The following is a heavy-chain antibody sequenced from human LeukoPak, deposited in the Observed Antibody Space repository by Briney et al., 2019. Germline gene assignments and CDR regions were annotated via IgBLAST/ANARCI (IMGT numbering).Heavy chain of an antibody. Sequence: PGGSLRLSCAASGFTFDDYAMHWVRQAPGKGLEWVSGISWNSGSIGYADSVKGRFTISRDNAKNSLYLQMNSLRAEDTALYYCAKVRSYYYDSSGYYGGENDAFDIWGQGTMVTVSS. CDR1: GFTFDDYA. CDR3: AKVRSYYYDSSGYYGGENDAFDI. J-gene: IGHJ3*02. CDR2: ISWNSGSI. V-gene: IGHV3-9*01. D-gene: IGHD3-22*01.